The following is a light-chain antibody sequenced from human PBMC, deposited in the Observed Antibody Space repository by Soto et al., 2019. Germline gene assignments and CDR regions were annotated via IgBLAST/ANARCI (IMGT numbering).Light chain of an antibody. Sequence: QSVLTQPPSASGTPGQRVTISCSGSSSNIGSNPVNWYQQLPGTAPKLLIYGNNQRPSGVPDRFSGSKSGTSASLAISGLQSDDEADYYCAAWDDSLNDYVFGTGTKVTVL. CDR3: AAWDDSLNDYV. CDR1: SSNIGSNP. V-gene: IGLV1-44*01. CDR2: GNN. J-gene: IGLJ1*01.